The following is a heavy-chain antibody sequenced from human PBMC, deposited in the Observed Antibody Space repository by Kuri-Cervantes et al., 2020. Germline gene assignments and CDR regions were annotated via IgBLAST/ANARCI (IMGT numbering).Heavy chain of an antibody. CDR1: GFTFSSYW. Sequence: GGSLRLSCAASGFTFSSYWMSWVRQAPGKGLEWVANIKQDGSEKYYVDSVKGRFTISRDNAKNSLYLQMNSLRAEDTAVYYCARDRYDILTGYYLWGGYGMDVWGQGTTVTVSS. CDR2: IKQDGSEK. CDR3: ARDRYDILTGYYLWGGYGMDV. D-gene: IGHD3-9*01. V-gene: IGHV3-7*01. J-gene: IGHJ6*02.